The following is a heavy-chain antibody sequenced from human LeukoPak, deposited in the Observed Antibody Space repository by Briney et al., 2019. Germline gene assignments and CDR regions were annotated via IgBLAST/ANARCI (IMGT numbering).Heavy chain of an antibody. J-gene: IGHJ4*02. Sequence: PGGSLRLSCAASGVPFSSYWMHWVRQTPGKGLVWVSRISSGGSGTSYADSVKGRFTISRDNAKNTLYLQMNSLRAEDTALYYCATSLGPLTEYWGQGTLVTVSS. D-gene: IGHD7-27*01. V-gene: IGHV3-74*01. CDR3: ATSLGPLTEY. CDR2: ISSGGSGT. CDR1: GVPFSSYW.